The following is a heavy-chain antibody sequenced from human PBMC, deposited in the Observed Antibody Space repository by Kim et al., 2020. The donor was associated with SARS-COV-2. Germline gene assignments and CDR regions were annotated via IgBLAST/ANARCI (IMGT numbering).Heavy chain of an antibody. Sequence: QKFQGRVTMTEDTSTDTAYMELSSLRSEDTAVYYCATYYYDSSGLKYYFDYWGQGTLVTVSS. J-gene: IGHJ4*02. D-gene: IGHD3-22*01. V-gene: IGHV1-24*01. CDR3: ATYYYDSSGLKYYFDY.